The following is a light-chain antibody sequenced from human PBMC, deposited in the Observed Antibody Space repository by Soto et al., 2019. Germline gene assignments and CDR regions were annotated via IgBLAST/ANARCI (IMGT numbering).Light chain of an antibody. Sequence: QSALTQPASVSASPGQSITISCTGTSSDVGGYKYVSWYQQYPGKAPKIMIYDVSKRPSGVPDRFSGSKSGNTASLTISGLQAEDEADYYCCSYAGSYYVFGTGTKLTVL. CDR2: DVS. V-gene: IGLV2-11*01. CDR1: SSDVGGYKY. CDR3: CSYAGSYYV. J-gene: IGLJ1*01.